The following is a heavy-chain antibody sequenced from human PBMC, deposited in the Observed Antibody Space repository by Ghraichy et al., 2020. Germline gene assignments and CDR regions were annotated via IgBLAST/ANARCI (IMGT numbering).Heavy chain of an antibody. CDR3: ARGRPVLLWFGELYSRYYYYYMDV. CDR2: ISSSSSYI. V-gene: IGHV3-21*01. J-gene: IGHJ6*03. Sequence: GGSLRLSCAASGFTFSSYSMNWVRQAPGKGLEWVSSISSSSSYIYYADSVKGRFTISRDNAKNSLYLQMNSLRAEDTAVYYCARGRPVLLWFGELYSRYYYYYMDVWGKGTTVTVSS. D-gene: IGHD3-10*01. CDR1: GFTFSSYS.